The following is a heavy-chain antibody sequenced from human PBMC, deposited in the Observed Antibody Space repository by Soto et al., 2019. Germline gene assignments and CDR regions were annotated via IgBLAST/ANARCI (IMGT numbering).Heavy chain of an antibody. J-gene: IGHJ5*02. Sequence: ASVKVSCKASGYTFTGYYMHWVRQAPGQGLEWMGWINPNSGGTNYAQKFQGRVTMTRDTSISTAYMELSRLRSDDTAVYYCARDRYYDFWSGYYTGPRWFDPWGQGTLVTVSS. CDR3: ARDRYYDFWSGYYTGPRWFDP. CDR1: GYTFTGYY. CDR2: INPNSGGT. D-gene: IGHD3-3*01. V-gene: IGHV1-2*02.